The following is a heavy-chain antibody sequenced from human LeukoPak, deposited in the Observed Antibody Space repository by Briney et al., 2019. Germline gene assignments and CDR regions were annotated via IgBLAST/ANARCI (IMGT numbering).Heavy chain of an antibody. V-gene: IGHV4-34*01. CDR1: GGSFSGYY. Sequence: PSETLSLTCAVYGGSFSGYYWSWIRQPPGKGLEWIGEINHSGSTNYNPSLKSRVTISVDTSKNQFSLKLSSVTAADAAVYYCARQETLGVWFGETGGYFDYWGQGTLVTVSS. D-gene: IGHD3-10*01. CDR3: ARQETLGVWFGETGGYFDY. J-gene: IGHJ4*02. CDR2: INHSGST.